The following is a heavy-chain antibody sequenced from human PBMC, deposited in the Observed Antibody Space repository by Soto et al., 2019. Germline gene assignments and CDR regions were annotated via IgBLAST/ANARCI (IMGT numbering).Heavy chain of an antibody. Sequence: QVQLVESGGGLVKPGGSLRLSCAASGFTFSDDYMSWIRQAPWKGLEWVSYISSSGSTIYYADSVKGRFTISRDNAKNSLYLQMNSLRAEDTAVYYRAREKQYCSSTSCYFVDVWGKGTTVTVSS. J-gene: IGHJ6*04. D-gene: IGHD2-2*01. V-gene: IGHV3-11*01. CDR3: AREKQYCSSTSCYFVDV. CDR2: ISSSGSTI. CDR1: GFTFSDDY.